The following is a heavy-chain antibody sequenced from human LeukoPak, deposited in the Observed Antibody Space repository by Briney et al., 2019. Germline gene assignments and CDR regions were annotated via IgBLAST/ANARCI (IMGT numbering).Heavy chain of an antibody. CDR3: ARDLYSVAGDRFPAFDI. D-gene: IGHD6-19*01. Sequence: GASVKVSCKASGYTFTSYGISWVRQAPGQGLEWMGWISAYNGNTNYAQKLQGRVTMTTDTSTSTAYMELRSLRSDDTAVYYCARDLYSVAGDRFPAFDIWGQGTMVTVSS. CDR1: GYTFTSYG. V-gene: IGHV1-18*01. CDR2: ISAYNGNT. J-gene: IGHJ3*02.